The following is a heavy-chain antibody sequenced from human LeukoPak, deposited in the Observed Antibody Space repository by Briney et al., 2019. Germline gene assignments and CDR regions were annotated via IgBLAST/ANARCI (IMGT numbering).Heavy chain of an antibody. CDR2: IGSSGGSA. V-gene: IGHV3-23*01. CDR1: GFTFSNFA. D-gene: IGHD6-13*01. J-gene: IGHJ4*02. Sequence: PGGSLRLSCAASGFTFSNFAMSWVRGAPGKGLEWVSAIGSSGGSAHYADSVKGRFTKSRDNSKNTLYLQMNSLRAEDTAIYYCAKDLRGSNWYPFDYWGQGTLVTVSS. CDR3: AKDLRGSNWYPFDY.